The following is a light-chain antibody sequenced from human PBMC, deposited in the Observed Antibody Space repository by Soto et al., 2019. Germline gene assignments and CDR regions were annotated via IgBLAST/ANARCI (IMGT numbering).Light chain of an antibody. CDR3: QTWGTGIVI. Sequence: QPVLTQSPSASASLGASVKPTCTLSSGHSNYAIAWHQQQPGKGPRYLMKLNRDGSHSKGDGIPNRFSGSSSGAERYLTISSLQSEDDADYYCQTWGTGIVIFGGGTKLTVL. CDR1: SGHSNYA. CDR2: LNRDGSH. J-gene: IGLJ2*01. V-gene: IGLV4-69*01.